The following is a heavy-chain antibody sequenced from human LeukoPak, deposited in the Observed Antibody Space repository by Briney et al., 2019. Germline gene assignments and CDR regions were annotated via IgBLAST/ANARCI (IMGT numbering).Heavy chain of an antibody. V-gene: IGHV4-39*01. CDR1: GGSISSSSYY. Sequence: PSETLSLTCTVSGGSISSSSYYWGWIRQPPGKGLEWIGSIYYSGSTYYNPSLKSRVTISVDTSKNQFSLKLSSVTAADTAVYYCARPSAVTLDYWGLGTLVTVSS. J-gene: IGHJ4*02. CDR3: ARPSAVTLDY. D-gene: IGHD4-17*01. CDR2: IYYSGST.